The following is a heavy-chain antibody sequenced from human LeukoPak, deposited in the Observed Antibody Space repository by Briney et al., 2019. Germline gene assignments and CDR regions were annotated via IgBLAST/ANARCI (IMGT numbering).Heavy chain of an antibody. CDR1: GGSISSYY. CDR3: ARSTYCSSTSCFEGWHFDL. V-gene: IGHV4-4*07. Sequence: SETLSLTCTVSGGSISSYYWSWIRQPAGKGLERIGRIYTSGSTNYNPSLKSRVTISVDKPKNQFSLKLSSVTAADTAVYYCARSTYCSSTSCFEGWHFDLWGRGTLVTVSS. D-gene: IGHD2-2*01. CDR2: IYTSGST. J-gene: IGHJ2*01.